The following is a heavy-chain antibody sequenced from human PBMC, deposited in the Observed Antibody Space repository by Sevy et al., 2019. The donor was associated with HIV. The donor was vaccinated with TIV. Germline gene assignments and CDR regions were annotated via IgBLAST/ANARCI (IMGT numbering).Heavy chain of an antibody. D-gene: IGHD2-15*01. J-gene: IGHJ6*02. CDR3: ARERYCSGGSCYYYYYYGMDV. CDR2: IKQDGSEK. Sequence: GGSLRLSCAASGFTFSSYWMSWVRQAPGKGLEGVANIKQDGSEKYYVTTMKGRFTTSRDNAKNSLFLQMNSLRAEDTAVYYCARERYCSGGSCYYYYYYGMDVWGQGTTVTVSS. CDR1: GFTFSSYW. V-gene: IGHV3-7*01.